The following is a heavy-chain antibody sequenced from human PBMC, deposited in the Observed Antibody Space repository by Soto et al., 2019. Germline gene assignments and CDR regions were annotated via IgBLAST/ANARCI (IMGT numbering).Heavy chain of an antibody. Sequence: PGGSLRLSCAASGFTFSIYAMTWVRQSPGKGLEWVSSMSRTGDNTYYADSVEGRFTISRDNSKNTLYLQMNSLRAEDTAIYYCAKDQSNSNPLYYFDFWGPGTLVTVSS. D-gene: IGHD3-22*01. CDR3: AKDQSNSNPLYYFDF. CDR1: GFTFSIYA. V-gene: IGHV3-23*01. CDR2: MSRTGDNT. J-gene: IGHJ4*02.